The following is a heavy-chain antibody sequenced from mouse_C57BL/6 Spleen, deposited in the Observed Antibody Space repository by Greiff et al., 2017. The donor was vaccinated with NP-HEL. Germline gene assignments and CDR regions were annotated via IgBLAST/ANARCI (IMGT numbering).Heavy chain of an antibody. CDR1: GYTFTSYG. Sequence: QVQLQQSGAELARPGASVKLSCKASGYTFTSYGISWVKQRTGQGLEWIGEIYPRSGNTYYNEKFKGKATLTADKSSSTAYMELRSLTSEDSAVYFCARRSRANWGAYYYAMDYWGQGTSVTVSS. D-gene: IGHD4-1*01. CDR2: IYPRSGNT. J-gene: IGHJ4*01. CDR3: ARRSRANWGAYYYAMDY. V-gene: IGHV1-81*01.